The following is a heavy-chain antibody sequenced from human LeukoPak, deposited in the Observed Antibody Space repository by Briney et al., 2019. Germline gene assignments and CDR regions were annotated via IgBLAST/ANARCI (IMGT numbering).Heavy chain of an antibody. CDR1: GASISGSGYY. CDR3: ARDPGWSSGWSQRAIEY. D-gene: IGHD6-19*01. Sequence: SETLSLTCTVSGASISGSGYYWGWIRQPPGKGLEWIGNIYDSGSTYYNASLQSRVTISIDTSKNQFSLRLSSVTAADTAVYYCARDPGWSSGWSQRAIEYWGQGTLVTVSS. V-gene: IGHV4-39*07. J-gene: IGHJ4*02. CDR2: IYDSGST.